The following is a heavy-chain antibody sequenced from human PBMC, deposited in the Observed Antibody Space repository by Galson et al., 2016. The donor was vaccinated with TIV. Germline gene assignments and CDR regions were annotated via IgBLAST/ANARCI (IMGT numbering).Heavy chain of an antibody. V-gene: IGHV4-4*02. CDR1: GGSITSRNW. D-gene: IGHD3-3*01. J-gene: IGHJ6*02. Sequence: SLTCAVSGGSITSRNWWSWVRQSPGKGLEWIGEIYDSGNTNYNPSLKGRVTISVDKSKNQFSLKVISVTAADTAVYYCARDRSAIVGVDENYSGLDVWGQGTTVTVSS. CDR2: IYDSGNT. CDR3: ARDRSAIVGVDENYSGLDV.